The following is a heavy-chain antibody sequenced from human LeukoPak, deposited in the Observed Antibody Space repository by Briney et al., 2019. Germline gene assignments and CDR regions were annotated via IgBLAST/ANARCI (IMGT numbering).Heavy chain of an antibody. V-gene: IGHV3-23*01. Sequence: GGSLRLSCAASGFTFSSYGMHWVRQAPGKGLEWVSAISGSGGSTYYADSVKGRFTISRDNSKNTLYLQMNSLRAEDTAVYYCAKGLEVRGRSSMDVWGKGTTVTVSS. CDR3: AKGLEVRGRSSMDV. D-gene: IGHD3-10*01. J-gene: IGHJ6*03. CDR1: GFTFSSYG. CDR2: ISGSGGST.